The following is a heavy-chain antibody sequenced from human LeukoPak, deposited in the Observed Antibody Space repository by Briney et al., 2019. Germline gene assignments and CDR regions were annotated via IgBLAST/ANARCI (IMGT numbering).Heavy chain of an antibody. V-gene: IGHV3-23*01. CDR3: AKDRARVVVPAAMDY. J-gene: IGHJ4*02. Sequence: XXVXXISGSGGSTYYADSVKGQFTISRDNSKNTLYLQMNSLRAEDTAVYYCAKDRARVVVPAAMDYWGQGTLVTVSS. D-gene: IGHD2-2*01. CDR2: ISGSGGST.